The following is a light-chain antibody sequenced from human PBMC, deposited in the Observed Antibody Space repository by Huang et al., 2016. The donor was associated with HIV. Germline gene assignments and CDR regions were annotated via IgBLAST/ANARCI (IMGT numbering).Light chain of an antibody. CDR2: SAS. J-gene: IGKJ1*01. CDR3: QQGYITPWT. Sequence: DIQMTQPPSSLSASVGDRVTITCRASQIINTYLTWYQQKPGKAPNHMMYSASKLQTGVPSRFRGSGSGTEFALTICSLQPGDFATYYCQQGYITPWTFGHGTKVEI. CDR1: QIINTY. V-gene: IGKV1-39*01.